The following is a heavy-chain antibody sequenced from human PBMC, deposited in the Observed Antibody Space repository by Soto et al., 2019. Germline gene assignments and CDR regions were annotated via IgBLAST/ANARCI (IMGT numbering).Heavy chain of an antibody. V-gene: IGHV1-69*01. Sequence: QAQLEQSGGEVKKPGSSVKVSCKASRVAFSKFIVTWVRQAPGLGLEWVGGIIPIFGTANYAQKFQGRVTITADESTSTSYMEVNNLRSEDTAVYYCAKVGSIAVYHYHYALDVWGQGTTVTVSS. D-gene: IGHD6-6*01. CDR3: AKVGSIAVYHYHYALDV. CDR1: RVAFSKFI. CDR2: IIPIFGTA. J-gene: IGHJ6*02.